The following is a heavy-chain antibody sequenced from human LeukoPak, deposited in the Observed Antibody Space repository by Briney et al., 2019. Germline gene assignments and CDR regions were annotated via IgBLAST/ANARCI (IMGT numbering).Heavy chain of an antibody. CDR3: ARDIRIAAAGIHYFDS. V-gene: IGHV1-46*01. CDR1: GYTFTSYY. J-gene: IGHJ4*02. CDR2: INPIGGST. D-gene: IGHD6-13*01. Sequence: ASVKVSCKASGYTFTSYYMHWVRQAPGRGLEWMGLINPIGGSTTYAQKFQGRVTITRDTSTSTVYMELSSLRSEDTAVYYCARDIRIAAAGIHYFDSWGQGTLVTVSS.